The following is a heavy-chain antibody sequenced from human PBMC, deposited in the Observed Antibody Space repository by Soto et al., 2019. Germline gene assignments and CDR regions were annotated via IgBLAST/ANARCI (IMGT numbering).Heavy chain of an antibody. CDR3: ARGGGVYSSSSWGWGY. J-gene: IGHJ4*02. D-gene: IGHD6-6*01. CDR2: MNPNSGNT. CDR1: GYTFTSYD. Sequence: QVQLVQSGAEVKKPGASVKVSCKASGYTFTSYDINWVRQATGQGLEWMGWMNPNSGNTGYAQKFQGRATMARNTSIRTAYMELSSLRSEATAVYYCARGGGVYSSSSWGWGYWGQGTLVTVSS. V-gene: IGHV1-8*01.